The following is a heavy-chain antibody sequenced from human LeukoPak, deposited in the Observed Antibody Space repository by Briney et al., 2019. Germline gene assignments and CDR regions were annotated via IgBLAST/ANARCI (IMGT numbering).Heavy chain of an antibody. D-gene: IGHD5-12*01. CDR3: ARDSVDISGHSRGFYYYGMDV. V-gene: IGHV3-23*01. CDR2: ISGSGGTT. CDR1: GFTFSTYA. Sequence: GGSLRLSCAASGFTFSTYAMSWVRQARGKGLEWVSGISGSGGTTYYLDSVKGRFTISRDNSKNTLYLQMNSLRAEDTALYYCARDSVDISGHSRGFYYYGMDVWGQGTTVIVSS. J-gene: IGHJ6*02.